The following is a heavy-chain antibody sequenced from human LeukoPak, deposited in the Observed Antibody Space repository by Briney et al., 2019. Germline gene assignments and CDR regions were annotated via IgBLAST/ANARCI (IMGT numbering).Heavy chain of an antibody. D-gene: IGHD3-22*01. CDR3: ASPLGGYLVGWCY. Sequence: PGGSLRLSCAASGFTVSSNYMSWVRQAPGKGLEWVANIKQDGSEKYYVDSVKGRFTISRDNAKNSLYLQMNSLRAEDTAVYYCASPLGGYLVGWCYWGQGTLVTVSS. V-gene: IGHV3-7*01. J-gene: IGHJ4*02. CDR1: GFTVSSNY. CDR2: IKQDGSEK.